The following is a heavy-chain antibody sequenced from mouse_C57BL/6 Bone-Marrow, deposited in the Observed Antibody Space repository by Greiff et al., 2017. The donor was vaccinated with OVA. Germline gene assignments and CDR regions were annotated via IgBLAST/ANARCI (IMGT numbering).Heavy chain of an antibody. CDR1: GFTFSSYG. V-gene: IGHV5-6*02. CDR2: ISSGGSYT. D-gene: IGHD2-1*01. Sequence: EVKVVESGGDLVKPGGSLKLSCAASGFTFSSYGMSWVRQTPDKRLEWVATISSGGSYTYYPDSVKGRFTISRDNAKNTLYLQMSSLKSEDTAMYYCARRRLYYLDAYWGQGTLVTVSA. CDR3: ARRRLYYLDAY. J-gene: IGHJ3*01.